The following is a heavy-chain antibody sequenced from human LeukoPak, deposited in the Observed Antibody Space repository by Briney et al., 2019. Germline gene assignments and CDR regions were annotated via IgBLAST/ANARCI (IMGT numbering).Heavy chain of an antibody. J-gene: IGHJ4*02. CDR3: ATDTERGYSGYVNY. V-gene: IGHV1-24*01. D-gene: IGHD5-12*01. CDR1: GYTLTELS. CDR2: FDPEDGET. Sequence: ASVKVSCRVSGYTLTELSMHWVRQAPGKGREWMGGFDPEDGETIYAQKFQGRVTMTEDTSTDTAYMELSSLRSEDTAVYYCATDTERGYSGYVNYWGQGTLVTVSS.